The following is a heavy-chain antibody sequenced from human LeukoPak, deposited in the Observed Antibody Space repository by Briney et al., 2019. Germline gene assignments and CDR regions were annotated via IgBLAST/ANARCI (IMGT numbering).Heavy chain of an antibody. CDR3: AKVSLSRYYDSSGYSSSPPYYFDY. CDR2: ISGSGGST. CDR1: GFTFSSYA. J-gene: IGHJ4*02. V-gene: IGHV3-23*01. Sequence: GGSLRLSCAASGFTFSSYAMSWVRQAPGKGLEWVSAISGSGGSTYYADSVKGRFTIPRDNSKNTLYLQMNSLRAEDTAVYYCAKVSLSRYYDSSGYSSSPPYYFDYWGQGTLVTVSS. D-gene: IGHD3-22*01.